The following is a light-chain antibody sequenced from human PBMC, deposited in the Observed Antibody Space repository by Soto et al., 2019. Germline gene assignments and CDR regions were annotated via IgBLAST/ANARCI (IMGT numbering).Light chain of an antibody. CDR3: QQYRNSQLT. CDR1: QSISSSY. CDR2: GAS. V-gene: IGKV3-20*01. J-gene: IGKJ4*01. Sequence: EIMLTQSPGTLSLSPGERATLSCRASQSISSSYLAWYQQKPGQAPRLLFYGASSRATGIPDRFSGSWSGTDFTLTISRLDPEDFAVYYCQQYRNSQLTFGGGTKVEIK.